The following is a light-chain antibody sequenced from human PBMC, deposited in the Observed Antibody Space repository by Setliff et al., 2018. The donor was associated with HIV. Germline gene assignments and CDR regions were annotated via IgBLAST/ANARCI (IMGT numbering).Light chain of an antibody. Sequence: SVLTQPPSVSGAPGQRVTISCTGNISNIGAGFDVHWYLHLPGTAPKLLIFGYTNRPSGVPDRFSGSRSGASASLAIAGLQAEDEADYYCQSSDTSPTNDVFGSGTKHRP. J-gene: IGLJ1*01. CDR2: GYT. V-gene: IGLV1-40*01. CDR3: QSSDTSPTNDV. CDR1: ISNIGAGFD.